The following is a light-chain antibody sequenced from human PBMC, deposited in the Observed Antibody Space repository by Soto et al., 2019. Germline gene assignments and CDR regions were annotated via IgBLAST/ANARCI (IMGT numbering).Light chain of an antibody. CDR3: LQDYNYLWT. CDR2: AAS. V-gene: IGKV1-6*01. Sequence: AIQMTQSPSSLSASVGDRVTITCRASQVIGNALGWFQQKPGKAPTLLIYAASTLQSGVPATFSGSASGTDFTLTISSLQPEDFATYYCLQDYNYLWTFGQGTRVE. CDR1: QVIGNA. J-gene: IGKJ1*01.